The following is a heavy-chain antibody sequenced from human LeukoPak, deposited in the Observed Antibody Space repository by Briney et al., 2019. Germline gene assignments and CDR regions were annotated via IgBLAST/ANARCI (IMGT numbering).Heavy chain of an antibody. V-gene: IGHV1-69*05. D-gene: IGHD3-16*02. CDR3: ASAPSGFAGELSS. J-gene: IGHJ4*02. Sequence: SVKVSCKASRGTFNKYAIKWVRQAPGQGFEWMGGIIPPFGTENYPQKIQGRVTITTDEVTDTAYMELRSLRSDDTAVYYCASAPSGFAGELSSWGQGTLVTVSS. CDR2: IIPPFGTE. CDR1: RGTFNKYA.